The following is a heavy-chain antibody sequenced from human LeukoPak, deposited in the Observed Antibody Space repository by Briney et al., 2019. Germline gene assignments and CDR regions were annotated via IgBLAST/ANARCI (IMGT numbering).Heavy chain of an antibody. J-gene: IGHJ4*02. CDR1: GFTFSTYG. V-gene: IGHV3-30*02. CDR3: ARHHPIQNYVWGSYRYSLFDY. D-gene: IGHD3-16*02. CDR2: IRYDGSNK. Sequence: GGSLRLSCAASGFTFSTYGMHWVRQAPGKGLEWVAFIRYDGSNKYYADSVKGRFTISRDNAKNSLYLQMNSLRAEDTAVYYCARHHPIQNYVWGSYRYSLFDYWGQGTLVTVSS.